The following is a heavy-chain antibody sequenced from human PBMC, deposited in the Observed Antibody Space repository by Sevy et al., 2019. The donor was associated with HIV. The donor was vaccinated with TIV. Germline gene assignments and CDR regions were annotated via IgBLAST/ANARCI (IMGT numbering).Heavy chain of an antibody. J-gene: IGHJ3*02. Sequence: GGSLRLSCAASGFTFSSYSMNWVRQAPGKGLEWVSYISSSSSTICYADSVKGRFTISRENAQNSLYLQMNSLRDEDTAVYYCARDACTNGVCYNVAFDIWGQGTMVTVSS. CDR1: GFTFSSYS. D-gene: IGHD2-8*01. CDR3: ARDACTNGVCYNVAFDI. V-gene: IGHV3-48*02. CDR2: ISSSSSTI.